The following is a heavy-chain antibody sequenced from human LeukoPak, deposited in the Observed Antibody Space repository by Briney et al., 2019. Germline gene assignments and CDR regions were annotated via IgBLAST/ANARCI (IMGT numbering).Heavy chain of an antibody. Sequence: PSETLSLTCAVYGESLNSYYWSWVRQPPGEGLEWIGEIYGSGTTKYNPSLKSRVAISMVPSKQQFSLRLSSVTAADTAVYYCARGAWATRLASWGLGTPVIVSS. V-gene: IGHV4-34*01. CDR2: IYGSGTT. D-gene: IGHD2-15*01. CDR3: ARGAWATRLAS. CDR1: GESLNSYY. J-gene: IGHJ4*02.